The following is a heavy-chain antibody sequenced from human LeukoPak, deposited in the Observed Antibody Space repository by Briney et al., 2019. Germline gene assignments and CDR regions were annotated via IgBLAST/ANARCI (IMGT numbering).Heavy chain of an antibody. CDR3: ARQTYYYDSSGYGAFDI. CDR1: GYTFTSYY. CDR2: INPSGGST. Sequence: ASVKVSCKASGYTFTSYYMHWVRQAPGQGLEWMGIINPSGGSTSYAQKFQGRVTMTRDMSTSTVYMELSSLRPEDTAVYYCARQTYYYDSSGYGAFDIWGQGTMVTVSS. J-gene: IGHJ3*02. V-gene: IGHV1-46*01. D-gene: IGHD3-22*01.